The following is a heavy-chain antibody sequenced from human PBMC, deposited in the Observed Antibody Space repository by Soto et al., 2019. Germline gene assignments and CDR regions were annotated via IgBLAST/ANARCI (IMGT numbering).Heavy chain of an antibody. J-gene: IGHJ6*02. Sequence: ASVKVSCKASGGTFSSYAISWVRQAPGQGLEWMGGIIPIFGTANYAQKFQGRVTITADESTSTAYMELSSLRSEDTAVYYCARCQMTKEAEDVWGQGTTVTVSS. V-gene: IGHV1-69*13. CDR2: IIPIFGTA. CDR3: ARCQMTKEAEDV. CDR1: GGTFSSYA.